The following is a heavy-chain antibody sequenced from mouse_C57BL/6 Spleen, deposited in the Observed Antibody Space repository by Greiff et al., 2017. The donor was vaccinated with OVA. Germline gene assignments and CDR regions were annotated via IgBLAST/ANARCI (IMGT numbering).Heavy chain of an antibody. CDR3: ARPHYYGSSYNYYAMDS. CDR1: GFSLSTFGMG. Sequence: QVTLKESGPGILQPSQTLSLTCSFSGFSLSTFGMGVGWIRQPSGKGLEWLAHIWWDDDKYYNPALKSRITLSKDTSKNQVFLKTANVDTADTATYYCARPHYYGSSYNYYAMDSWGQGTSVTVSS. CDR2: IWWDDDK. J-gene: IGHJ4*01. D-gene: IGHD1-1*01. V-gene: IGHV8-8*01.